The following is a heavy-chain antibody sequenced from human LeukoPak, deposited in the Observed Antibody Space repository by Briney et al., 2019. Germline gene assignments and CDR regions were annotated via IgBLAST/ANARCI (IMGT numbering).Heavy chain of an antibody. CDR2: IYYSGST. D-gene: IGHD3-10*01. J-gene: IGHJ4*02. V-gene: IGHV4-59*01. CDR1: GGSISSYY. CDR3: ARASTDYYGSGSYYSFDY. Sequence: GGSISSYYWSWIRQPPGKGLEWIGYIYYSGSTNYNPSLKSRVTISVDTSKNQFSLKLSSVTAADTAVYYCARASTDYYGSGSYYSFDYWGQGTLVTVSS.